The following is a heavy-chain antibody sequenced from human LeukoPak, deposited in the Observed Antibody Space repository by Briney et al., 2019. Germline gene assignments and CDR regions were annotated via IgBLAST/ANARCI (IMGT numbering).Heavy chain of an antibody. CDR3: ARDLRGGGFDY. J-gene: IGHJ4*02. Sequence: SETLSLTCTVSGGSISSYYWSWIRQPPGKGLEWIGYIYDSGSTNYNPSLKSRVTISVDTSKNQFSLKLSSVTAADTAVYYCARDLRGGGFDYWGQGTLVTVSS. CDR2: IYDSGST. CDR1: GGSISSYY. V-gene: IGHV4-59*12. D-gene: IGHD4-23*01.